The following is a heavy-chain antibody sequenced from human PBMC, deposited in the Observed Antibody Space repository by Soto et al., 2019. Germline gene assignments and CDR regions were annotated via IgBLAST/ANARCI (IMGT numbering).Heavy chain of an antibody. J-gene: IGHJ4*02. V-gene: IGHV3-23*01. CDR1: GFAFSSYA. Sequence: PGGSLRLSCAASGFAFSSYAMSWVRQAPGKGLEWVSAISGSGGSTYYADSVKGRFTISRDNSKNTLYLQMNSLRAEDTAVYYFAKDHQVGSSWYLGDYWGQGTLVTVSS. D-gene: IGHD6-13*01. CDR2: ISGSGGST. CDR3: AKDHQVGSSWYLGDY.